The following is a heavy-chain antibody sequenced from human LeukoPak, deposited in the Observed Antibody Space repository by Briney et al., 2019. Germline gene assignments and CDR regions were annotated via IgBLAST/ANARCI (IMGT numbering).Heavy chain of an antibody. CDR3: AKASVGHCSGAFCYHFDS. D-gene: IGHD2-15*01. V-gene: IGHV3-74*01. CDR1: GFTFSSHW. Sequence: GGSLRLSCAASGFTFSSHWMHWVRHAPGKGLVWVSRINSDGSTTSYADSVKGRFTISRDNAKNTVHLQMNALRAEDAAIYYCAKASVGHCSGAFCYHFDSWGRGTLVTVSS. CDR2: INSDGSTT. J-gene: IGHJ4*02.